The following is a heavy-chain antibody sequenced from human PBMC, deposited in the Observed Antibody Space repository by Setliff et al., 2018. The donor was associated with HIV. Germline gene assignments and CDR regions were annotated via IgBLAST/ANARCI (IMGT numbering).Heavy chain of an antibody. V-gene: IGHV4-38-2*02. CDR1: GYSISSGYY. D-gene: IGHD5-18*01. J-gene: IGHJ4*02. Sequence: SETLSLTCSVSGYSISSGYYWGWIRQPPGKGLEWIGSIYHSGSTFYNSSLRSRVTISIDTSKNQFSLKVTSVTAADTAVYYCARERSRGYTDPPRFDYWGQGTLVTVSS. CDR2: IYHSGST. CDR3: ARERSRGYTDPPRFDY.